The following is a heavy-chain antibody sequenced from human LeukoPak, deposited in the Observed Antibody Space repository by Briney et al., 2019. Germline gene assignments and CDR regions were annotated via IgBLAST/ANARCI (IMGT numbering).Heavy chain of an antibody. J-gene: IGHJ3*02. Sequence: ASVKVSCKASGGTFSSYGINWVRQAPGQGLEWMGWISAYNGNTNYAQKLQGRVTMTTDTSTSTAYMELRSLRSDDTAVYYCARGGGYCSSTSCYTHGAFDIWGQGTMVTVSS. CDR2: ISAYNGNT. D-gene: IGHD2-2*02. V-gene: IGHV1-18*01. CDR3: ARGGGYCSSTSCYTHGAFDI. CDR1: GGTFSSYG.